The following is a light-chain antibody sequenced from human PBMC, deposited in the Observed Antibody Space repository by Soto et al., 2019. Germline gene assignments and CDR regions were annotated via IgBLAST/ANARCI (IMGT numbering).Light chain of an antibody. J-gene: IGKJ1*01. CDR2: GAS. Sequence: VMTQSPATLSVSPGERATLSCRASQNLRCSLAWYQQKPGQAPRLLIYGASTKATGIPARFSGSGSGTEFTLTISSLQPDDFATYYCQQYNTYSTFGQGTKVDIK. V-gene: IGKV3-15*01. CDR3: QQYNTYST. CDR1: QNLRCS.